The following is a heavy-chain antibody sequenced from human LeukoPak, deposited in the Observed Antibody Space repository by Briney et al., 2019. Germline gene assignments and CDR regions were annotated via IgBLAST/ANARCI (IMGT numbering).Heavy chain of an antibody. V-gene: IGHV1-2*02. D-gene: IGHD2-15*01. Sequence: ASVKVSCKASGYTLIDYSIHWVRQAPGQGLEWMGEINPNNGDTNFAPEFQGRVTMTRDTSITTAFMELSSLRYADTAIYYCATHCSGAACFDYWGQGTLVTVSP. CDR3: ATHCSGAACFDY. CDR2: INPNNGDT. J-gene: IGHJ4*02. CDR1: GYTLIDYS.